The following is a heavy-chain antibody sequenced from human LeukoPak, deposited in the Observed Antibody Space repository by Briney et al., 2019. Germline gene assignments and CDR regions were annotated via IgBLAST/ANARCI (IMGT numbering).Heavy chain of an antibody. D-gene: IGHD2-21*02. Sequence: PGRSLRLSCAASGFTFSSYAMHWVRQAPGKGLEWVAVISYDGSNKYYADSVKGRFTISRDNSKNTLYLQMNSLRAEDTAVYYCASGLYCGGDCYHWPQFDCWGQGTLVTVSS. J-gene: IGHJ4*02. V-gene: IGHV3-30-3*01. CDR2: ISYDGSNK. CDR1: GFTFSSYA. CDR3: ASGLYCGGDCYHWPQFDC.